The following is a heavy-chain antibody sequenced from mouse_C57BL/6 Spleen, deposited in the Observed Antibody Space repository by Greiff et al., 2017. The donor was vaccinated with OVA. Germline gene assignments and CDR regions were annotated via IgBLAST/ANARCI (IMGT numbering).Heavy chain of an antibody. V-gene: IGHV1-78*01. D-gene: IGHD1-1*01. Sequence: QVQLKQSDAELVKPGASVKISCKVSGYTFTDHTIHWMKQRPEQGLEWIGYIYPRDGSTKYNEKFKGKATLTADKSSSTAYMQLNSLTYEDSAVYCCARRFITTVVAPYYYAMDYWGQGTSVTVSS. CDR3: ARRFITTVVAPYYYAMDY. CDR2: IYPRDGST. J-gene: IGHJ4*01. CDR1: GYTFTDHT.